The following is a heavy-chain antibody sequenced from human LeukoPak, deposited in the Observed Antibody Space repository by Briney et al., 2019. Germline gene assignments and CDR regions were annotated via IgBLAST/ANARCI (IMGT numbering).Heavy chain of an antibody. CDR3: ARVLSEGYCTSANCGDFDY. V-gene: IGHV1-8*01. Sequence: ASVKVSCKASGYTFSNYDINGGRQATGQGLEWVGWMNPNSGDTGYAQKFRGRVTMTGNTPISTAYMELSSLRSEDTAVYYCARVLSEGYCTSANCGDFDYWGQGTLVTVSS. CDR1: GYTFSNYD. CDR2: MNPNSGDT. J-gene: IGHJ4*02. D-gene: IGHD2-2*01.